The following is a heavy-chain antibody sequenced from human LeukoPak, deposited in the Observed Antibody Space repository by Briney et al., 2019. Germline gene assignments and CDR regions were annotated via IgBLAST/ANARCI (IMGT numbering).Heavy chain of an antibody. Sequence: ASVKVSCKASGYTFTGYYMHWVRQAPGQGLEWMGWVNPNSGGTNYAQKFQGRVTMTRDTSISTAYMELSRLRSDGTAVYYCARVHGYSYGPDAFDIWGQGTMVTVSS. CDR2: VNPNSGGT. J-gene: IGHJ3*02. D-gene: IGHD5-18*01. CDR1: GYTFTGYY. V-gene: IGHV1-2*02. CDR3: ARVHGYSYGPDAFDI.